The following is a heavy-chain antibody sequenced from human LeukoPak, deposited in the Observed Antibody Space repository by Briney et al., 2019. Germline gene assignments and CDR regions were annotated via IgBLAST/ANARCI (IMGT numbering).Heavy chain of an antibody. CDR3: ARIEGSTFDY. CDR2: IYPGDSES. CDR1: GYTFTRYW. Sequence: GESLKIPCKGSGYTFTRYWIGWVRQMPGKGLEWMGIIYPGDSESKYNPSLQGQVTISADKSISTVYLQWSSLKASDTAIYYCARIEGSTFDYWGQGTLVTVSS. J-gene: IGHJ4*02. V-gene: IGHV5-51*01.